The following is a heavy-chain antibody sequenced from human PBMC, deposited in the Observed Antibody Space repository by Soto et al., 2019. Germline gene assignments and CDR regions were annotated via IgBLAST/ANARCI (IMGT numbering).Heavy chain of an antibody. V-gene: IGHV3-30*18. CDR1: GFTFSSYG. D-gene: IGHD2-8*01. J-gene: IGHJ4*02. CDR3: AKPRVYAPLFDY. CDR2: ISYDGSNK. Sequence: PGGSLRLSCAASGFTFSSYGMHWVRQAPGKGLEWVAVISYDGSNKYYADSVKGRFTISRDNSKNTLYLQMNSLRAEDTAVYYCAKPRVYAPLFDYWGQGTLVTVSS.